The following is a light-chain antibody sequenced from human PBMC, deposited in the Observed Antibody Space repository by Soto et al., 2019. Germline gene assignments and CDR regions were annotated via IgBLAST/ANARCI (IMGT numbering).Light chain of an antibody. V-gene: IGLV1-44*01. CDR1: SSSIGSNT. Sequence: QPVLTQPPSASGTPGQRVTISCSGSSSSIGSNTVNWYQQLPGTAPKLLIYNNDQRPSGVPDRFSGSKSGTSASLAISGLQSEDEADYYCAAWDDSLNGVVFGGGTKVTVL. CDR3: AAWDDSLNGVV. J-gene: IGLJ2*01. CDR2: NND.